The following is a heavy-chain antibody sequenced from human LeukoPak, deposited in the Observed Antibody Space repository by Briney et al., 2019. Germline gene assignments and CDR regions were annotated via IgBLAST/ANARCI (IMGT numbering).Heavy chain of an antibody. Sequence: SVKVSCKASGGTFSSYAISWVRQAPGQGLEGMGGIIPILGTANYAQKFQGRVTITTDESTSTAYMELSSLRSEDTAVYYCARGDYGGNSDRWGPLSGLNWFDPWGQGTLVTVSS. D-gene: IGHD4-23*01. CDR2: IIPILGTA. CDR3: ARGDYGGNSDRWGPLSGLNWFDP. CDR1: GGTFSSYA. J-gene: IGHJ5*02. V-gene: IGHV1-69*05.